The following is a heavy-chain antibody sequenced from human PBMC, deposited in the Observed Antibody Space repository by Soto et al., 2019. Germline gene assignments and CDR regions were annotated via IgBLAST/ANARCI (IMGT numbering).Heavy chain of an antibody. Sequence: QVQLQESGPGLVKPSQTLSLTCTVSGASISSGDYYWSWIRQPPGKGLEWIGFIYSSGGTYYNPSLKSRVTISVDTSKNQFSLRLSSVIAADTALYYCARDTVTTFADYWGQGTLVTVSS. CDR2: IYSSGGT. D-gene: IGHD4-17*01. CDR1: GASISSGDYY. J-gene: IGHJ4*02. CDR3: ARDTVTTFADY. V-gene: IGHV4-30-4*01.